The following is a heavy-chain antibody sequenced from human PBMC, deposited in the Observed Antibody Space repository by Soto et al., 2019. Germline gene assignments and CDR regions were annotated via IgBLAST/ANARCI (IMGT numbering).Heavy chain of an antibody. V-gene: IGHV4-34*01. Sequence: PSETLSLTCAVYGGSFSGYYWSWIRQPPGKGLEWIGEINHSGSTNYNPSLKSRVTISVDTSKNQFSLKLSSVTAADTAVYFCAREPKQNYDSSPWNGGFDSWGPGTLVTVSS. J-gene: IGHJ4*02. CDR3: AREPKQNYDSSPWNGGFDS. D-gene: IGHD3-22*01. CDR2: INHSGST. CDR1: GGSFSGYY.